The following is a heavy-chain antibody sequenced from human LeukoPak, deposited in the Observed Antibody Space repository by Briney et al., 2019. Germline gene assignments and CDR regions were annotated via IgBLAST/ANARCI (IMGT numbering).Heavy chain of an antibody. CDR2: FNHSGRT. D-gene: IGHD1-7*01. CDR1: LGSLCGYY. V-gene: IGHV4-34*01. J-gene: IGHJ5*02. Sequence: ETPSLTPALYLGSLCGYYWSCIPHPPGKGLGWIGEFNHSGRTNYKPSRKGRFTISIDKSKNQLSLKMSSVTAADTAVYYCARVTQYHDTGTTAWDWFDPWGEGTLVTVSS. CDR3: ARVTQYHDTGTTAWDWFDP.